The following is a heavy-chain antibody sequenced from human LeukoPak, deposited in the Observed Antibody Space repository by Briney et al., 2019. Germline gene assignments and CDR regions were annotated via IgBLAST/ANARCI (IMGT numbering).Heavy chain of an antibody. Sequence: ASVKVSCKASGFTFTSYSMHWVRQAPGQGLEWMGIINPSGGSTSYAQKFQGRVTMTRDTSTSTVYMELSSLRSEDTAVYYCARDIPPPYGGNDPFDYWGQGTLVTVSS. J-gene: IGHJ4*02. V-gene: IGHV1-46*01. D-gene: IGHD4-23*01. CDR1: GFTFTSYS. CDR2: INPSGGST. CDR3: ARDIPPPYGGNDPFDY.